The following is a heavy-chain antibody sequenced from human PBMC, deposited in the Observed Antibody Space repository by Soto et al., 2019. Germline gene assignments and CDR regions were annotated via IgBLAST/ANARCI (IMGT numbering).Heavy chain of an antibody. CDR1: GFTFSSYA. D-gene: IGHD3-9*01. Sequence: PGGSLRLSCEASGFTFSSYAMHWVRQAAGKGLEWLAVISFDGGNKYFADSVKGRSTISRDSSRVYLEMSSLRGEDTAVYYCARVRETGTRYHGLDVWGQGPTVTVSS. J-gene: IGHJ6*02. CDR3: ARVRETGTRYHGLDV. V-gene: IGHV3-30-3*01. CDR2: ISFDGGNK.